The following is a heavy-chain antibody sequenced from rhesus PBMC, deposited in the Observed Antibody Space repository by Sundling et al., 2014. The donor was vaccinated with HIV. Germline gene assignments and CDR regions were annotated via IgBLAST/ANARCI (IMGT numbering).Heavy chain of an antibody. D-gene: IGHD2-2*01. CDR2: IYGGSGDT. V-gene: IGHV4-80*01. CDR1: GASISSYW. J-gene: IGHJ1*01. CDR3: ARHRGYCTSGSCYVLDCDV. Sequence: QLQLQESGPGLVKPSETLSLTCTVSGASISSYWWNWIRQPPGKGLEWIGDIYGGSGDTYYNPSLKSRVTISKDTSKNQFSLKLTSVTAADTAVYYCARHRGYCTSGSCYVLDCDVWGQGALVTVSS.